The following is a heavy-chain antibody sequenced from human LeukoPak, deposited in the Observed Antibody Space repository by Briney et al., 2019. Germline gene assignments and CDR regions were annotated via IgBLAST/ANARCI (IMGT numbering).Heavy chain of an antibody. Sequence: PGGSLRLSCAASGFPFSDAWMTWVRQAPGKGLEWVANIRQDGSEKYYVDSVEGRFTISRDNAKKSLFLQMHSLRAEDTAVYYCARDMRGDGFDIWGQGTMVTVSS. D-gene: IGHD2-2*01. J-gene: IGHJ3*02. V-gene: IGHV3-7*04. CDR3: ARDMRGDGFDI. CDR2: IRQDGSEK. CDR1: GFPFSDAW.